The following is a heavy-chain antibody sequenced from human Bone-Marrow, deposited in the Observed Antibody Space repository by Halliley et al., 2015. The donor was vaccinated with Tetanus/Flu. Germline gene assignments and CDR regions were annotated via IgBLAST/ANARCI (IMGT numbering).Heavy chain of an antibody. CDR3: ARHERVGAPFHFDS. CDR1: GYRFNDYW. Sequence: QLVQSGAEVKQPGESLTISCQASGYRFNDYWIAWVRQKPGKGLESMGVITPFDSDTRYTPSFEGQVSISADKSTNTAYLQWRSFRPPDTAIYYCARHERVGAPFHFDSWGQGTLVAVSS. CDR2: ITPFDSDT. J-gene: IGHJ4*01. D-gene: IGHD1-26*01. V-gene: IGHV5-51*03.